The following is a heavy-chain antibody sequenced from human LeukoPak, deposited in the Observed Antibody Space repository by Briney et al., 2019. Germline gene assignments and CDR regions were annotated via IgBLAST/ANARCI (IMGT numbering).Heavy chain of an antibody. Sequence: SETLSLTCTVSGGSISSYHWSWIRQPPGKGLEWIGYIYYSGSTNYNPSLKSRVTISVDTSKNQFSLKLSSVTAADTAVYYCARDNGGVYSYAYWGQGTLVTVSS. CDR3: ARDNGGVYSYAY. CDR2: IYYSGST. V-gene: IGHV4-59*01. J-gene: IGHJ4*02. D-gene: IGHD5-18*01. CDR1: GGSISSYH.